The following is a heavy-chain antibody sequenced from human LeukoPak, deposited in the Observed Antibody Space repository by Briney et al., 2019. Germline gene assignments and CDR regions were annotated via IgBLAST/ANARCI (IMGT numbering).Heavy chain of an antibody. CDR2: IIHNGVT. D-gene: IGHD1/OR15-1a*01. V-gene: IGHV4-34*12. CDR3: ARVSGLNNFDY. J-gene: IGHJ4*02. Sequence: PSETLSLTCAVYGGSFTDYYWSWIRQPPGKGLEWIAEIIHNGVTNYNPSLKSRVTLSLDTSKNQFSLKMTSVTAADTAVYYCARVSGLNNFDYWGQGTLVTVSS. CDR1: GGSFTDYY.